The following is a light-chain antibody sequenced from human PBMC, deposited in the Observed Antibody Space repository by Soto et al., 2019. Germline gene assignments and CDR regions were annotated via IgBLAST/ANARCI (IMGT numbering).Light chain of an antibody. Sequence: QSALTQPASVSASPGQSITISCTGTSSDVGLYNYVSWYQHRPGKAPKLLLYDVSNRPSGVSNRFSGSKSGNTASLTISGLQAEDEADYYCSSRTSIDTRVFGGGTKLTVL. CDR1: SSDVGLYNY. CDR2: DVS. V-gene: IGLV2-14*03. J-gene: IGLJ3*02. CDR3: SSRTSIDTRV.